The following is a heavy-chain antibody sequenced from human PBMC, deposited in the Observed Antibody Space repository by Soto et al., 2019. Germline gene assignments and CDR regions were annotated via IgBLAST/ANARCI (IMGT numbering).Heavy chain of an antibody. CDR2: ISPIFGTA. Sequence: QVQLVQSGAEVKKPGSSVQVSCKASGGTLSSYAISWVRQAPGQGLEWMGGISPIFGTANYAQKFQGRVTITAAEATRTAYMEPSSLRAEDPAVYYCARAPLIAAAASTRYAYGMDVGGQGTTVTVSS. J-gene: IGHJ6*02. D-gene: IGHD6-13*01. CDR3: ARAPLIAAAASTRYAYGMDV. CDR1: GGTLSSYA. V-gene: IGHV1-69*01.